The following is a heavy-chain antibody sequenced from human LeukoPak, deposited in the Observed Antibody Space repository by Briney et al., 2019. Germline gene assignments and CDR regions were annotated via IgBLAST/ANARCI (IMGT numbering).Heavy chain of an antibody. D-gene: IGHD3-10*01. CDR3: ARDLGLLWFGEPRGAFDI. J-gene: IGHJ3*02. CDR1: GYTFTSYG. Sequence: GASVKVSCKASGYTFTSYGISWVRQAPGQGLEWMGWISAYNGNTNYAQKLQGRVTMTTDTSTSTAYMELRSLRSDDTAVYYCARDLGLLWFGEPRGAFDIWGQGTMVTVSS. V-gene: IGHV1-18*01. CDR2: ISAYNGNT.